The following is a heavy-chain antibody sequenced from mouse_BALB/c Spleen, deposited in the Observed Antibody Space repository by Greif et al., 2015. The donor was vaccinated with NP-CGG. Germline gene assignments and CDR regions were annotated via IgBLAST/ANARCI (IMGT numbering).Heavy chain of an antibody. CDR3: ARHGNYAMDY. CDR1: GFTFSSYT. Sequence: EVKLVESGGGLVQPGGSLKLSCAASGFTFSSYTMSWVRQTPEKRLEWVAYISNGGGSTYYPDTVKGRFTISRDNAKNTRYLQMSSLKSEDTAMYYCARHGNYAMDYWGQGTSVTVSS. D-gene: IGHD1-1*02. CDR2: ISNGGGST. V-gene: IGHV5-12-2*01. J-gene: IGHJ4*01.